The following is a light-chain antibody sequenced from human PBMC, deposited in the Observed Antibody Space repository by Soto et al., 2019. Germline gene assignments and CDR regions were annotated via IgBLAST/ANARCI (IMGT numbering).Light chain of an antibody. CDR1: QSVSNNY. CDR2: DAS. CDR3: QQYGGSPRT. J-gene: IGKJ1*01. Sequence: IVLTQSPGTLCLYPGERATLSCRASQSVSNNYLAWYQQKPGQAPRLLISDASNRATGIPDRFSGGGSGTDVTLTISRLEPEDFAVYYCQQYGGSPRTFGQGTKVDIK. V-gene: IGKV3-20*01.